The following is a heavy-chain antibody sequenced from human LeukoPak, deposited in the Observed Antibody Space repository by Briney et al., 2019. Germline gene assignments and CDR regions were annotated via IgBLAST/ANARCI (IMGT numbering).Heavy chain of an antibody. CDR1: GASFRRCA. J-gene: IGHJ4*02. V-gene: IGHV1-69*13. Sequence: GGSVKVSCKATGASFRRCAIRWGRQAPGQGLEWMGGFFPICGAAHYAEKFQNSVTITADESTNTVHMELNRLRSEDTAVFYCATVDAGIEETGSPPDYYFDSWGQGTLVTVS. CDR2: FFPICGAA. CDR3: ATVDAGIEETGSPPDYYFDS. D-gene: IGHD3-9*01.